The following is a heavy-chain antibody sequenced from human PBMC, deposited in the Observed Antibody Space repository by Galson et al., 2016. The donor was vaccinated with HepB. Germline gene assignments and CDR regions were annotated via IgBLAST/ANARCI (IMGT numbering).Heavy chain of an antibody. V-gene: IGHV4-4*07. CDR1: GGSISNYY. CDR3: ARGTPWRAFDF. Sequence: LTCTVSGGSISNYYWSWIRQPAGKGLEWIGRIYSTGSTNYNPSLKSRVTMSVDTSKNQFSLILSSVSAADTAVYYCARGTPWRAFDFWGQGTMLTVSS. J-gene: IGHJ3*01. CDR2: IYSTGST. D-gene: IGHD1-14*01.